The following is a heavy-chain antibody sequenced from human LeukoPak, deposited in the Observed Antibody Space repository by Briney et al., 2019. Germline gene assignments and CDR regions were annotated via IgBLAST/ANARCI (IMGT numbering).Heavy chain of an antibody. Sequence: ASVKVSCKASGYTFTSYVISWVRQAPGQGLEWMGWISAYNGNTNYAQKPQGRVTMATDTSTSTAYMELRSLRSDDTAVYYCARVKYYYYGMDVWGQGTTVTVSS. V-gene: IGHV1-18*01. CDR1: GYTFTSYV. J-gene: IGHJ6*02. CDR3: ARVKYYYYGMDV. CDR2: ISAYNGNT.